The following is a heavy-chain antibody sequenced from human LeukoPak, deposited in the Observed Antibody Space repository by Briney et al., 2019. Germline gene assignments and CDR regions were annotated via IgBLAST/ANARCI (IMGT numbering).Heavy chain of an antibody. Sequence: GRSLRLSCAASGFTFSSYAMHWVRQAPGKGLEWVAVISYDGSNKYYADSVKGRFTISRDNSKNTLYLQMNSLRAEDTAVYYCARGMQLSTGYYDSSGYDYWGQGTLVTVSS. CDR3: ARGMQLSTGYYDSSGYDY. CDR2: ISYDGSNK. V-gene: IGHV3-30*04. CDR1: GFTFSSYA. D-gene: IGHD3-22*01. J-gene: IGHJ4*02.